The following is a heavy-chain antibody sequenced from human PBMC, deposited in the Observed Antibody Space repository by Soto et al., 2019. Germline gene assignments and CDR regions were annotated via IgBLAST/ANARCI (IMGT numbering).Heavy chain of an antibody. V-gene: IGHV2-5*02. CDR1: GFSLSTSGVG. CDR3: AHRLSVGSSYYMDV. D-gene: IGHD6-6*01. Sequence: SGPPLVTPTPTLTLTCTFSGFSLSTSGVGVGWIRQPPGNALEWLALIYWDDDKRYSPSLKSRLTITKDTSKNQVVLTMTNIDPVDTATYYCAHRLSVGSSYYMDVGGKGTTVTVS. CDR2: IYWDDDK. J-gene: IGHJ6*03.